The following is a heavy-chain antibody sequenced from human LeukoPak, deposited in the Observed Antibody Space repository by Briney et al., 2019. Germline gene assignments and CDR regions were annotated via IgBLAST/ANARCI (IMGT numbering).Heavy chain of an antibody. CDR1: GFTLSTFD. V-gene: IGHV3-21*06. Sequence: NPGGSLRLSCAASGFTLSTFDMNWVRQAPGEGLEWVSSISTSSRYIYYRDSVKGRFTISRDDAKNSLYLQMNSLTVEDTAVYYCARADCSGSTCYLRHSWFDPWGQGTLVTVSS. CDR3: ARADCSGSTCYLRHSWFDP. D-gene: IGHD2-2*01. J-gene: IGHJ5*02. CDR2: ISTSSRYI.